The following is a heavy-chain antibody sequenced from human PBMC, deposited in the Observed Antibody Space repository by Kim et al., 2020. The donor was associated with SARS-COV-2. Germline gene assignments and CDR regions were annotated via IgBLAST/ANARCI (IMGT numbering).Heavy chain of an antibody. Sequence: ASVKVSCKASGYTFTSYAMHWVRQAPGQRLEWMGWINAGNGNTKYSQKFQGRVTITRDTSASTAYMELSSLRSEDTAVYYCARDRVIWFGELDPSYYYYGMDVWGQGTTVTVSS. CDR2: INAGNGNT. CDR3: ARDRVIWFGELDPSYYYYGMDV. D-gene: IGHD3-10*01. CDR1: GYTFTSYA. J-gene: IGHJ6*02. V-gene: IGHV1-3*01.